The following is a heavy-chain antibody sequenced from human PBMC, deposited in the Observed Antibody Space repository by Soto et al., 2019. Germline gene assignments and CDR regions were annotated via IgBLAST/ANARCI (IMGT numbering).Heavy chain of an antibody. Sequence: SETLSLTCTVSGGSISSSSYYWGWIRQPPGKGLEWIGSIYYSGSTHYNPSLKSRVTIPVDTSKNQFSLKLSSVTAADTAVYYCARQTDDYGSYYFDYWGQGTLVTVSS. D-gene: IGHD4-17*01. V-gene: IGHV4-39*01. CDR1: GGSISSSSYY. J-gene: IGHJ4*02. CDR3: ARQTDDYGSYYFDY. CDR2: IYYSGST.